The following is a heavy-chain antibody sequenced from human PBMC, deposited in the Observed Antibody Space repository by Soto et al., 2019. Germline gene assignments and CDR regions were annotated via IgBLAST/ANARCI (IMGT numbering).Heavy chain of an antibody. J-gene: IGHJ4*02. D-gene: IGHD5-12*01. CDR2: IYWDDDK. CDR3: ALPKSSGYDFWDFDY. CDR1: GFSLSTSGVG. V-gene: IGHV2-5*02. Sequence: SGPTLVNPTQTLTLTCAFSGFSLSTSGVGVGWIRQPPGKALEWLALIYWDDDKRYSPSLKSRLTITKDTSKNQVVLTMTNMDPVDTATYYCALPKSSGYDFWDFDYWGQGTLVTVSS.